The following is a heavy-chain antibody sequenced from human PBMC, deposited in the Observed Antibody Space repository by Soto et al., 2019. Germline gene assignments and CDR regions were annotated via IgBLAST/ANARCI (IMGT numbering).Heavy chain of an antibody. CDR1: GYTFTGYY. Sequence: ASVKVSCKTSGYTFTGYYMHWVRQAPGQGLEWMGWINPNSGGTNYAQKFQGCVTLTRDTSISTAYMELSRLRSDDTAVYYCARGEGGPRWGSIDYWGQGTLVTVSS. CDR2: INPNSGGT. D-gene: IGHD2-21*01. V-gene: IGHV1-2*04. J-gene: IGHJ4*02. CDR3: ARGEGGPRWGSIDY.